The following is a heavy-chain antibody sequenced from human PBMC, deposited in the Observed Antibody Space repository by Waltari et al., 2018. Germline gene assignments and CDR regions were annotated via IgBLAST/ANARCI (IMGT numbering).Heavy chain of an antibody. J-gene: IGHJ5*01. V-gene: IGHV4-39*07. Sequence: QLLLQESGPGLVKPSVTLSVSCTVSGDSISRSDYAWGWIRQPPGKGLEWIGSVDDSGNSYYNPSLKSRVDISTDTSKNQLSLRLTSVTAADSAVYHCARQRPAALVAWFDSWGQGTPVIVSS. CDR2: VDDSGNS. CDR1: GDSISRSDYA. D-gene: IGHD2-2*01. CDR3: ARQRPAALVAWFDS.